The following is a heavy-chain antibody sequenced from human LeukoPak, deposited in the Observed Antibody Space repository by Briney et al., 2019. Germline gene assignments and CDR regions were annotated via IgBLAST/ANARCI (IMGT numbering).Heavy chain of an antibody. CDR1: GFTFSSYA. J-gene: IGHJ4*02. V-gene: IGHV3-23*01. CDR3: PKQSYASGWNPFDY. CDR2: VSGGGVTT. D-gene: IGHD6-19*01. Sequence: GGSLRLSCAASGFTFSSYAMSWVRKAPGKGLEWVSTVSGGGVTTYYADSAKGRFTISRDNSKNTLYLQMNSLTAEDTAVYYCPKQSYASGWNPFDYWGQGILVTVSS.